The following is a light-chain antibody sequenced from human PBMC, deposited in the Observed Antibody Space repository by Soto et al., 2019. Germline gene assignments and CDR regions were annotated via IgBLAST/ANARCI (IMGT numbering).Light chain of an antibody. J-gene: IGLJ3*02. CDR2: DVT. CDR1: STDIGRYNY. V-gene: IGLV2-14*03. CDR3: CSFTSSSTLRV. Sequence: QSALTQPASVSGSPGQSITISCTGTSTDIGRYNYVSWYQQHPGKAPKLIIYDVTTLPSGISNRFSGSKSGNTASLTISGLQAEDDADYYCCSFTSSSTLRVFGGGTKLTVL.